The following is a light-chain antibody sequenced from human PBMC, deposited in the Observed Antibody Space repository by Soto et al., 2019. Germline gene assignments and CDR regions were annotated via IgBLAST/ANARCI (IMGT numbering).Light chain of an antibody. J-gene: IGKJ1*01. CDR3: QQRSKWRT. CDR1: QSISNR. CDR2: DAS. V-gene: IGKV1-5*01. Sequence: DMKLTQSPSTLSASVGARVTITCRASQSISNRLAWYQQKPGKAPKVLIYDASSLESGVPARFSGSGFGTDFTLTISSLEPEDFAVYYCQQRSKWRTFGQGTKVDIK.